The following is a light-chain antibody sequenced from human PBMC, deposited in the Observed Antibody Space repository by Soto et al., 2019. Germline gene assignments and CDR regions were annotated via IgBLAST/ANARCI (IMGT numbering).Light chain of an antibody. CDR3: QQYERYPLT. CDR1: QSISGW. J-gene: IGKJ4*01. Sequence: DLQMTQSPSTLSASVGDRVIITCRASQSISGWLAWYRQKPGKAPELLIYSASTLETGVPSRFSGSGSGTDFTLTVSSLQREDFATYYCQQYERYPLTFGGGTKVEIK. V-gene: IGKV1-5*03. CDR2: SAS.